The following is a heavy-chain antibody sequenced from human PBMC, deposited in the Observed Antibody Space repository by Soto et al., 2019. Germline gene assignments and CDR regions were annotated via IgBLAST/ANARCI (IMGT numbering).Heavy chain of an antibody. V-gene: IGHV1-18*01. J-gene: IGHJ6*02. Sequence: QVQLVQSGAEVKKPGASVKVSCKASGYTFTSYGISWVRQAPGQGLEWMGWISADNGNTNYAQKLQGRVTMTTDTSTSKAYMELRSLRADDTGVYYWARHSGSTTPNSEYYYYYGMDVWGQGTTVTVSS. D-gene: IGHD1-1*01. CDR2: ISADNGNT. CDR1: GYTFTSYG. CDR3: ARHSGSTTPNSEYYYYYGMDV.